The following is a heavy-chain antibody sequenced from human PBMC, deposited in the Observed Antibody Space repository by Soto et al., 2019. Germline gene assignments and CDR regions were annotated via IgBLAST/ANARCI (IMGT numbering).Heavy chain of an antibody. CDR2: IYHTGTT. V-gene: IGHV4-59*08. J-gene: IGHJ3*02. CDR3: AMGGSASKRDVFAI. D-gene: IGHD1-26*01. Sequence: SETLSLTCTVSGGSISSNYWSWIRQPPGKGLEWIGYIYHTGTTNYNPSLKSRVTISVDTSKNQFSLRLNSVTAADTAVYYCAMGGSASKRDVFAISGQGTM. CDR1: GGSISSNY.